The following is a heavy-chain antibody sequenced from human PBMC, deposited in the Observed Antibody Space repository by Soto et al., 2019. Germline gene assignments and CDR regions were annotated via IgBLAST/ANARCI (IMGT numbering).Heavy chain of an antibody. CDR2: INGDGTDT. V-gene: IGHV3-74*03. Sequence: EVQLVESGGGLVQPGGSLRLSCAASGFTFSMYWMHWVSQAQGQGLLWVSRINGDGTDTTYGDSVKSRFTISRDNAKNTVSLQMDGLRAEDTAVYYCAREVGRGSGSYYLDYWGQETLVTVSS. D-gene: IGHD3-16*01. CDR3: AREVGRGSGSYYLDY. CDR1: GFTFSMYW. J-gene: IGHJ4*02.